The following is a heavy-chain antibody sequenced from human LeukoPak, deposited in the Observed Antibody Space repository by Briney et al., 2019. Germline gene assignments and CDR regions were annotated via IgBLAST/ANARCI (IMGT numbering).Heavy chain of an antibody. CDR1: GGTFSSYA. D-gene: IGHD4-23*01. V-gene: IGHV1-69*13. J-gene: IGHJ4*02. Sequence: SVKVSCKASGGTFSSYAISWVRQAPGQGLEWMGGIIPIFGTANYAQKFQGRVTITADESASTAYMELSSLRSEDTAVYYCAREEDYGGNPFDYWGQGTLVTVSS. CDR3: AREEDYGGNPFDY. CDR2: IIPIFGTA.